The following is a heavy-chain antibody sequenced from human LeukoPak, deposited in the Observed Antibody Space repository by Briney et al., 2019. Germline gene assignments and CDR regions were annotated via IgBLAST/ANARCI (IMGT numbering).Heavy chain of an antibody. J-gene: IGHJ4*02. D-gene: IGHD3-10*01. CDR3: ARVSGWVARVGFDS. CDR1: GFTFSRFV. Sequence: GGSLRLSCAASGFTFSRFVMHWVRQAPGKGLEWVAVLSSDDRNKYNADSVRGRFTISRDNSRNTLYLQMNSLRAEDTAVYYCARVSGWVARVGFDSWGQGTLVTVSS. V-gene: IGHV3-30*01. CDR2: LSSDDRNK.